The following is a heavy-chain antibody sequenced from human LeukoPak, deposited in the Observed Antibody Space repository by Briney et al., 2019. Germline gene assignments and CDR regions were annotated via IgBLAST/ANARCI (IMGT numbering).Heavy chain of an antibody. D-gene: IGHD1-26*01. Sequence: ASVKVSCKASGGTFSSYAISWVRQAPGQGLEWTGRIIPIFGTANYAQKFQGGVTITTDESTSTAYMELSSLRSEDTAVYYCARGLGATSWFDPWGQGTLVTVSS. CDR1: GGTFSSYA. CDR3: ARGLGATSWFDP. CDR2: IIPIFGTA. J-gene: IGHJ5*02. V-gene: IGHV1-69*05.